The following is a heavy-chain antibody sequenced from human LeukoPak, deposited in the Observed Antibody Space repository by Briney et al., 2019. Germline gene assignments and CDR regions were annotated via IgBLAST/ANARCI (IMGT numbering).Heavy chain of an antibody. V-gene: IGHV3-23*01. CDR1: GFTFSSCA. CDR2: ISGSGART. D-gene: IGHD1-26*01. J-gene: IGHJ4*02. Sequence: GGSLRLSCAASGFTFSSCAMSWVRQAPGKGLEWVSAISGSGARTYYAGSVKGRFTISRDTSKNTLYLQMNSLRAEDTAVYYCAKDMGEDGSYYLDYWGQGTLVTVSS. CDR3: AKDMGEDGSYYLDY.